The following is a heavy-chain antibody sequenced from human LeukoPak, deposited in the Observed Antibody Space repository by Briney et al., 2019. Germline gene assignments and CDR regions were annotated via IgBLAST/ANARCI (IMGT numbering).Heavy chain of an antibody. CDR2: ISSSGGTT. D-gene: IGHD4-17*01. J-gene: IGHJ6*03. V-gene: IGHV3-23*01. CDR3: AKNPYGDYVLDYYYYMDV. CDR1: GFTFISYA. Sequence: GGSLRLSCAASGFTFISYAMNWVRQAPGKGLEWVSGISSSGGTTYYTDSVKGRFTISRDNYKNTLYLQMNSLRAEDTAVYYCAKNPYGDYVLDYYYYMDVWGKGTTVTISS.